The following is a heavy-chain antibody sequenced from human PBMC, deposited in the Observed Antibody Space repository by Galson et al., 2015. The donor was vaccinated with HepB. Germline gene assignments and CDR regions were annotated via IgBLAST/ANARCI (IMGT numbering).Heavy chain of an antibody. CDR2: ISSTVTTI. J-gene: IGHJ2*01. CDR1: GFIFSTYT. Sequence: SLRLSCAASGFIFSTYTFNWVRRAPGKDLEWISYISSTVTTIYYADSVKGRFTISRDNAENSLSLQMSSLRDEDTAVHYCVRVAIDTTIFRGYWYFDLWGRGTLVTVSS. V-gene: IGHV3-48*02. CDR3: VRVAIDTTIFRGYWYFDL. D-gene: IGHD5-18*01.